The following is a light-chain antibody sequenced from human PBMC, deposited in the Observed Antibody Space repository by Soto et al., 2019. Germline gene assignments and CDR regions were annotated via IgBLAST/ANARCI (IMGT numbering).Light chain of an antibody. CDR2: WAS. Sequence: IVMTQSPGSLAVSLGERATINCRSSQSVLYSSNNKDSIAWYQQKPGQPPRLLIYWASTRESGVPDRFSGSGSGSDFTLTISSLQAEDVAVYYCQQYYDLLTFGGGTKVEIK. CDR1: QSVLYSSNNKDS. CDR3: QQYYDLLT. J-gene: IGKJ4*01. V-gene: IGKV4-1*01.